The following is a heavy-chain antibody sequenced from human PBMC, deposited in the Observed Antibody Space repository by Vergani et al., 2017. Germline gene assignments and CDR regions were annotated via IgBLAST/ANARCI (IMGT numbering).Heavy chain of an antibody. Sequence: EVNLLESGGGLVQPGGSVRLSCEDSGFTFSSFAMSWVRQAPGKGLEWVAAISDTGSVTYHADSVKGRFTISRDNSKDILYLQMDSLRSEDTALYYCAKYLRDSTDGLPDSWGPGTLVIVSS. J-gene: IGHJ4*02. CDR2: ISDTGSVT. CDR3: AKYLRDSTDGLPDS. CDR1: GFTFSSFA. D-gene: IGHD2-21*02. V-gene: IGHV3-23*01.